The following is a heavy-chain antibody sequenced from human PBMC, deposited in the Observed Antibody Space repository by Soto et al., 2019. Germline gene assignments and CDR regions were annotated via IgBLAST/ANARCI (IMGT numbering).Heavy chain of an antibody. V-gene: IGHV4-30-4*01. CDR2: IYYSGST. D-gene: IGHD3-22*01. CDR1: GGSISSGDYY. J-gene: IGHJ4*02. Sequence: PSETLSLTCTVSGGSISSGDYYWSWIRQPPGKGLEWIGYIYYSGSTYYNPSLKSRVTISVDTSKNQFSLKLSSVTAADTAVYYCVRGDSSGYPYFVYWGQGTLVTVSS. CDR3: VRGDSSGYPYFVY.